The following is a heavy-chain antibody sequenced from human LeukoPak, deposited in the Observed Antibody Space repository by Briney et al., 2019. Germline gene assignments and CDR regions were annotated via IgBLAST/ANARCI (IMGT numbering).Heavy chain of an antibody. V-gene: IGHV3-21*01. Sequence: PGGSLRLSCAASGFTFSSYSMNWVRQAPGKGLEWVSSISSSSSYIYYADSVKGRFTISRDNAKNSLYLQMNSLRAEDTAVYYCARVSGYCSGGSCYSNRPFDYWGQGTLVTVSS. CDR1: GFTFSSYS. CDR2: ISSSSSYI. J-gene: IGHJ4*02. D-gene: IGHD2-15*01. CDR3: ARVSGYCSGGSCYSNRPFDY.